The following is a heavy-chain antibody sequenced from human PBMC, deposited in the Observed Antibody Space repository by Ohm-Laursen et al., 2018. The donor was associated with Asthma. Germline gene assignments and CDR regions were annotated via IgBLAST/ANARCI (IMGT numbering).Heavy chain of an antibody. Sequence: SQTLSLTCTVSRGSITSGGFSLGWVRQPPGEGLEWIGHTYHSGSTYYNPSLKSRVAISVDRSKNQFSLTLSSVTASDTAIYYCARVSSSWFDFWGQGTLVTVSS. CDR1: RGSITSGGFS. V-gene: IGHV4-30-2*01. CDR3: ARVSSSWFDF. J-gene: IGHJ4*02. CDR2: TYHSGST. D-gene: IGHD6-13*01.